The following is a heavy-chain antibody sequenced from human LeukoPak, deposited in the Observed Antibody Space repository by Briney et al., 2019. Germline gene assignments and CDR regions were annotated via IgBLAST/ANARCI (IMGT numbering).Heavy chain of an antibody. J-gene: IGHJ4*02. CDR1: GGSITSVGYY. V-gene: IGHV4-31*03. D-gene: IGHD2-2*01. CDR2: IYGSGTT. Sequence: SETLSLTCTVSGGSITSVGYYWSWIRQPPGRGLEWVGYIYGSGTTYYNPSLKSRVTISEDTSRNQFSLKLSSVTAADTAVYYCARLTGTSYLDYWGQGALVTVSS. CDR3: ARLTGTSYLDY.